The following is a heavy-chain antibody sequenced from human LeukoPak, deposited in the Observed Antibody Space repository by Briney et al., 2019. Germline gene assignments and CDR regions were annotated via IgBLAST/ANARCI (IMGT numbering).Heavy chain of an antibody. CDR3: ARTPESGNYYFYYYYYMDV. J-gene: IGHJ6*03. CDR2: ISAYNGNT. CDR1: GYTFTSYG. V-gene: IGHV1-18*01. Sequence: ASVKVSCKASGYTFTSYGISWVRQAPGQGLEWMGWISAYNGNTNYAQKFQGRVTMTTDTSTSTAYMELRSLRSDDTAVYYCARTPESGNYYFYYYYYMDVWGKGTTVIVSS. D-gene: IGHD1-26*01.